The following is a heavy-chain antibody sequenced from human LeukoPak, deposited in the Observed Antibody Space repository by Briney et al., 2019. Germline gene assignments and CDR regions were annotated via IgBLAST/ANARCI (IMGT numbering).Heavy chain of an antibody. CDR3: ARDHINYDILTGYLGHNWFDP. CDR1: GGSVSSGSYY. J-gene: IGHJ5*02. Sequence: PSETLSLTCTVSGGSVSSGSYYWSWLRQPPGTGLEWIGYIYYSGSTNYNPSLKSRVTISVDTSKNQFSLKLSSVTAADTAVYYCARDHINYDILTGYLGHNWFDPWGQGTLVTVSS. V-gene: IGHV4-61*01. D-gene: IGHD3-9*01. CDR2: IYYSGST.